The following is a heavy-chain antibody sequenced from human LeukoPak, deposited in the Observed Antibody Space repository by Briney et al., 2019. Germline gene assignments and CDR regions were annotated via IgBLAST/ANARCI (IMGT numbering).Heavy chain of an antibody. Sequence: ASVKVSCKASGYTFTTYAIHWVRQAPGQRLEWMGWINAGNGNTKYSQKFQARVTITRDTSASTAYMELSSLRSEDTAVYYCARDPIGSRWPYYFDYWGQGTLVTISS. D-gene: IGHD6-13*01. CDR3: ARDPIGSRWPYYFDY. V-gene: IGHV1-3*01. CDR2: INAGNGNT. J-gene: IGHJ4*02. CDR1: GYTFTTYA.